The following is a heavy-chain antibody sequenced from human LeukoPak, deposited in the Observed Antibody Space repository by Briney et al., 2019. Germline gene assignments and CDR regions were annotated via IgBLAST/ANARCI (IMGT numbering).Heavy chain of an antibody. J-gene: IGHJ4*02. CDR1: GFTFSSNA. Sequence: PGGSLRLSCAVSGFTFSSNAMHWVRQAPGKGLEWVSVISYNGGNQFYADSVKGRFTISRDNSKNTLYLQMNSLRAEDTAVYYCARDNRWYDFWSGYQYYFDYWGQGTLVTVSS. CDR2: ISYNGGNQ. V-gene: IGHV3-30*04. CDR3: ARDNRWYDFWSGYQYYFDY. D-gene: IGHD3-3*01.